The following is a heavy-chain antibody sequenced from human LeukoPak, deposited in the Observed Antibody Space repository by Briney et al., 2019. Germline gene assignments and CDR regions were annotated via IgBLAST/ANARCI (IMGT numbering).Heavy chain of an antibody. J-gene: IGHJ4*02. Sequence: GASVKVSCKASGYTFTSYGISWVRQAPGQGLEWMGWISAYNGNTNYAQKLQGRVTMTTDTSTSTAYMELRSLRPDDTAVYYCARDHGGYCSSTSCLFDYWGQGTLVTVSS. D-gene: IGHD2-2*01. V-gene: IGHV1-18*01. CDR1: GYTFTSYG. CDR3: ARDHGGYCSSTSCLFDY. CDR2: ISAYNGNT.